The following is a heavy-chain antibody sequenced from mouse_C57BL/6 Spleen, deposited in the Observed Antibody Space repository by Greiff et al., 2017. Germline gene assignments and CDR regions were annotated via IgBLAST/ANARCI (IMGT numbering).Heavy chain of an antibody. J-gene: IGHJ3*01. Sequence: VMLVESGPGLVAPSQSLSITCTVSGFSLTSYGVDWVRQSPGKGLEWLGVIWGVGSTNYNSALKSRLSISKDNSKSQVFLKMNSLQTDDTAMYYCASTYYSNDGAWFAYWGQGTLVTVSA. CDR2: IWGVGST. D-gene: IGHD2-5*01. CDR1: GFSLTSYG. CDR3: ASTYYSNDGAWFAY. V-gene: IGHV2-6*01.